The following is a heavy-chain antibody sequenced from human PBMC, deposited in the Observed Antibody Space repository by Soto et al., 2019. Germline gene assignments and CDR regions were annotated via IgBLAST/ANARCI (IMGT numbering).Heavy chain of an antibody. D-gene: IGHD3-10*01. CDR3: ARAPTYYYGSRSEDDAFDI. Sequence: GGSLRLSCAASGFTFSSYSMNWVRQAPGKGLEWVSSISSSSSYIYYADSVKGRFTISRDNAKNSLYLQMNSLRAEDTAVYYCARAPTYYYGSRSEDDAFDIWGQGTMVTVSS. V-gene: IGHV3-21*01. CDR1: GFTFSSYS. J-gene: IGHJ3*02. CDR2: ISSSSSYI.